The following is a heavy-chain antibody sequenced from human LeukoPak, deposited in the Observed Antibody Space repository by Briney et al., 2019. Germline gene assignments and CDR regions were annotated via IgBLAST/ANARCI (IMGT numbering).Heavy chain of an antibody. CDR1: GGSISSYY. J-gene: IGHJ6*03. CDR2: IYYSGST. D-gene: IGHD6-13*01. CDR3: ARGHIAAAEGYYYMDV. Sequence: SETLSLTCTVSGGSISSYYWSWIRQPPGKGLEWIGYIYYSGSTNYNPSLKSRVTISVDTSKNQFSLKLSSVTAADTAVYYCARGHIAAAEGYYYMDVWGKGTTVTVSS. V-gene: IGHV4-59*01.